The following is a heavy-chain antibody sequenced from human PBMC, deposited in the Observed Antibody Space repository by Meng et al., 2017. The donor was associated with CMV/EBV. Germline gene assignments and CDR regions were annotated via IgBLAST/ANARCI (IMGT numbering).Heavy chain of an antibody. Sequence: GESLKISCAASGFTFISYGMHWVRQAPGKGLEWVAFIRYDGSNKYYADSVKGRFTISRDNSKNTLYLQMNSLRAEDTAVYYCAKDLGVVWGQGTTVTVSS. D-gene: IGHD2-8*01. CDR2: IRYDGSNK. J-gene: IGHJ6*02. CDR3: AKDLGVV. V-gene: IGHV3-30*02. CDR1: GFTFISYG.